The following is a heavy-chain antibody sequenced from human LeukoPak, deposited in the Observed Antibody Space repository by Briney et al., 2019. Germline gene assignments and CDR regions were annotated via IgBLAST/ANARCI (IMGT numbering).Heavy chain of an antibody. D-gene: IGHD3-10*01. CDR3: ASFGSGSYTNI. CDR2: IYHSGST. V-gene: IGHV4-4*02. Sequence: SETLSLTCAVSGGSISSSNWWGWVRQPPGKGLEWIGEIYHSGSTNYNPSLKSRVTISVDKSSNQFSLKLSSVTAADTAVYYCASFGSGSYTNIWGQGTMVTVSS. CDR1: GGSISSSNW. J-gene: IGHJ3*02.